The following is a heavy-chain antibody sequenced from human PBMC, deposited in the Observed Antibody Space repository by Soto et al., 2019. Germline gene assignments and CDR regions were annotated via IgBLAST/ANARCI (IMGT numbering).Heavy chain of an antibody. CDR3: ARDWLDTWWFDP. CDR2: IYTSGST. D-gene: IGHD5-18*01. J-gene: IGHJ5*02. Sequence: PSETLSLTCTVSGGSISSYYWSWIRQPAGKGLEWIGRIYTSGSTNYNPSIKSRVTMSVDTSKNQFSLKLSSVSAADTAVYYCARDWLDTWWFDPWGQGTLVTVSS. CDR1: GGSISSYY. V-gene: IGHV4-4*07.